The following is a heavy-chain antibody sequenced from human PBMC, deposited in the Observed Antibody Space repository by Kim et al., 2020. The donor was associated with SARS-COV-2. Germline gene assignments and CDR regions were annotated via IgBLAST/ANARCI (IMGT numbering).Heavy chain of an antibody. CDR3: TRDAYNSGWFNYWDY. V-gene: IGHV4-59*11. D-gene: IGHD6-19*01. CDR1: GDSINYHY. Sequence: SETLSLTCTVSGDSINYHYWNWIRQSPGRGLEWIGYVYYSGNTNYNPSLRGRATISADTSKNQISLQLTSVTAADTALYYCTRDAYNSGWFNYWDYWGQGALVTVSS. CDR2: VYYSGNT. J-gene: IGHJ4*02.